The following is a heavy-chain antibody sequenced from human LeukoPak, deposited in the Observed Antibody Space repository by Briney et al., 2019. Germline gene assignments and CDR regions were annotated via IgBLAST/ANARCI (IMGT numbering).Heavy chain of an antibody. J-gene: IGHJ4*02. CDR1: GFTFSSYA. Sequence: GGSLRLSCAASGFTFSSYAMHWVRQAPGKELEWVAVISYDGSNKYYADSVKGRFTISRDNSKNTLYLQMNSLRAEDTAVYYCARDGGYCSGGSCYFFSYWGQGTLVTVSS. CDR2: ISYDGSNK. CDR3: ARDGGYCSGGSCYFFSY. D-gene: IGHD2-15*01. V-gene: IGHV3-30*04.